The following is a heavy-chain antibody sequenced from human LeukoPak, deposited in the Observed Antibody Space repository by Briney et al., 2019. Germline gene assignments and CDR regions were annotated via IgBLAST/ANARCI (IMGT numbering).Heavy chain of an antibody. CDR1: GYSFTSYY. J-gene: IGHJ4*02. V-gene: IGHV1-46*01. CDR3: ARASAGEDSTFDY. D-gene: IGHD2/OR15-2a*01. Sequence: ASVKVSCKASGYSFTSYYMNWVRQAPGQGLEWMGIINASGGSTSYAQKFQGRLTMTRDTSTRTVYMELSSLRSEDTAVYYCARASAGEDSTFDYWGQGTLVTVSS. CDR2: INASGGST.